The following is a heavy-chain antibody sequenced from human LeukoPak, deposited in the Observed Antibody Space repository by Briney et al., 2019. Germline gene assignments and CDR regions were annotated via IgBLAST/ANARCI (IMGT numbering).Heavy chain of an antibody. CDR2: IKQDESEK. V-gene: IGHV3-7*01. Sequence: GGSLRLSCAASGFTFSSYWMNWVRQAPGKGLEWVANIKQDESEKYYVDSVKGRFTISRDNAKNSLYLQMNSLRAEDTAVYYCARVLDSGTSRYQSLEYWGQGTLVTVSS. D-gene: IGHD2-2*01. CDR3: ARVLDSGTSRYQSLEY. J-gene: IGHJ4*02. CDR1: GFTFSSYW.